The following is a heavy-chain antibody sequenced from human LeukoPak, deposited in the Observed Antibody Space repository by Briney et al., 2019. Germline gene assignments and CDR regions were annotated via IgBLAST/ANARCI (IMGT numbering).Heavy chain of an antibody. CDR3: ARVLGYSYGMNFDY. Sequence: GGSLRLSCAASGFTFSSYWMSWVRQAPGKGLEWVANIKQDGSEKYYVDSVKGRFTISRDNAKNSLYLQMNSLRAEDTAVYYCARVLGYSYGMNFDYWGQGTLVTVSS. D-gene: IGHD5-18*01. CDR1: GFTFSSYW. V-gene: IGHV3-7*01. CDR2: IKQDGSEK. J-gene: IGHJ4*02.